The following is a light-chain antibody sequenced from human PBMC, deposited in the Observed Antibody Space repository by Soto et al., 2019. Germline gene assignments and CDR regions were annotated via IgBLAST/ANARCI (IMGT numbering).Light chain of an antibody. CDR2: DVS. Sequence: QSALTQPRSVSGSPGQSVTISCTGTSSDVGGYNYVSWYQQHPGKAPKVMIYDVSERPSGVPDRFSGSKSGNTASLTISGLQAEDEAADYCCSYAGSPRYVFGTGTKLTVL. J-gene: IGLJ1*01. CDR3: CSYAGSPRYV. CDR1: SSDVGGYNY. V-gene: IGLV2-11*01.